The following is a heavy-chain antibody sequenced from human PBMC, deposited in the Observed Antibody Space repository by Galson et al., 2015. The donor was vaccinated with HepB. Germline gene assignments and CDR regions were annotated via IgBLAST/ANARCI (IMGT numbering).Heavy chain of an antibody. D-gene: IGHD2-15*01. CDR3: ASPSLKYCSGDSCYPDAFDI. CDR1: GGSISSYY. V-gene: IGHV4-59*08. Sequence: SEPLSLTCTVSGGSISSYYWNWIRQPPGKGLEWMGYIHYSGTTSYNPSLKSRVTISADTSKNQFSLKLSSVTAADTAVYYCASPSLKYCSGDSCYPDAFDIWGQGTMVTVSS. J-gene: IGHJ3*02. CDR2: IHYSGTT.